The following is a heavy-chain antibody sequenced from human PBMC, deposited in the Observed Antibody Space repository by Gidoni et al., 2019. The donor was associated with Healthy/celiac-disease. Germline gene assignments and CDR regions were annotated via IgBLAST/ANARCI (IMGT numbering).Heavy chain of an antibody. Sequence: QVQLVESGGGVVQPGRSLRLSCAASGSTFSRYAMHWVRQAPGKGLEWVAVISYDGSNKYYADSVKGRFTISRDNSKNTLYLQMNSLRAEDTAVYYCARSAGYSSSWYPILFDYWGQGTLVTVSS. V-gene: IGHV3-30-3*01. CDR2: ISYDGSNK. CDR1: GSTFSRYA. D-gene: IGHD6-13*01. CDR3: ARSAGYSSSWYPILFDY. J-gene: IGHJ4*02.